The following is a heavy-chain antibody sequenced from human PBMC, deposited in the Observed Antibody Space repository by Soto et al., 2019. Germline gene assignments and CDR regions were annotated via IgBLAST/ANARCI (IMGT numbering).Heavy chain of an antibody. D-gene: IGHD3-22*01. Sequence: QVQLVQSGAEVKKPGSSVKVSCKASGGTFSSYTISWVRQAPGQGLEWMGRIIPILGIANYAQKFQGRVTLTADKSTSTANMELRSLRSANTAVYYCAGGGLRDYYDSGGYSHHLDYWGQGTLVTVSS. CDR2: IIPILGIA. CDR3: AGGGLRDYYDSGGYSHHLDY. J-gene: IGHJ4*02. CDR1: GGTFSSYT. V-gene: IGHV1-69*02.